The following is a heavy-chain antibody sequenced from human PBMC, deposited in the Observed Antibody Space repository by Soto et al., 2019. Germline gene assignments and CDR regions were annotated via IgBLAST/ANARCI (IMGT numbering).Heavy chain of an antibody. Sequence: GGSPRLSCVASGFTFSNYGMHWVRQAPGKGLEWVAVIWYDGRNKYYADSVKGRFTISRDNSKNMLYLQMNSLRVEDTAMYYCARHSYDYVWGRPPPPDYWGQGTLVTVSS. CDR3: ARHSYDYVWGRPPPPDY. CDR1: GFTFSNYG. V-gene: IGHV3-33*01. D-gene: IGHD3-16*01. CDR2: IWYDGRNK. J-gene: IGHJ4*02.